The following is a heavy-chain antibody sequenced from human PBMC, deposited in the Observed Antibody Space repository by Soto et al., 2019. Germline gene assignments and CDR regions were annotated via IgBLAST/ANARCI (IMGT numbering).Heavy chain of an antibody. CDR3: ARDLAKGGGSAGFDY. D-gene: IGHD1-26*01. V-gene: IGHV1-2*02. J-gene: IGHJ4*02. Sequence: QVQLVQSGAEVKKPGASVNVSCKASGYTFTVYYMHWVRQAPRQGLEWMGGINPKRGGTMYTQKFQGRVTMTWDTSISTAYMALTRLRSDDTAVYYCARDLAKGGGSAGFDYWGQGTLVTVSS. CDR2: INPKRGGT. CDR1: GYTFTVYY.